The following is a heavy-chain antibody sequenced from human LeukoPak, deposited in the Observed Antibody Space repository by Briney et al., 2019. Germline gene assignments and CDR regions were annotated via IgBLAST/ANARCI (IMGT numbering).Heavy chain of an antibody. CDR1: GGSISSSSYY. D-gene: IGHD4-17*01. CDR3: ARGEVYGDKPFDY. CDR2: IYYSGST. Sequence: PSETLSLTCTVSGGSISSSSYYWGWIRQPPGKGLEWIGSIYYSGSTYYNPSLKSRVTISVDTSKDQFSLKLSSVTAADTAVYYCARGEVYGDKPFDYWGQGTLVTVSS. J-gene: IGHJ4*02. V-gene: IGHV4-39*07.